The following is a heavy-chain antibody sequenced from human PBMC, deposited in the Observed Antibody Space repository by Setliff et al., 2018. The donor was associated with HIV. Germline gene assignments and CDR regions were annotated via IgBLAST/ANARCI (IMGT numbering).Heavy chain of an antibody. CDR3: ARAQGIQIWLRDFDY. V-gene: IGHV3-11*04. Sequence: GGSLRLSCAASGFTFSDYYMSWIRQVPGKGLEWVSYISRGGNTVYYADSVKGRFTVSRDNAKNSLRLQMNNLRVDDTAVYFCARAQGIQIWLRDFDYWGQGTLVTVSS. CDR2: ISRGGNTV. J-gene: IGHJ4*02. D-gene: IGHD5-18*01. CDR1: GFTFSDYY.